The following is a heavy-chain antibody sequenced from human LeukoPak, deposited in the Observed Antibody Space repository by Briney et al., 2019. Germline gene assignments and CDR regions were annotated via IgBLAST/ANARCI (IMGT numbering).Heavy chain of an antibody. CDR2: IIPIFGTA. CDR3: ARDKAFGTKGDYFDY. J-gene: IGHJ4*02. CDR1: GGTFSSYA. D-gene: IGHD1-7*01. V-gene: IGHV1-69*13. Sequence: ASVKVSCKASGGTFSSYAISWVRQAPGQGLEWMGGIIPIFGTANYAQKFQGRVTITADESTSTAYMELSSLRSEGTAVYYCARDKAFGTKGDYFDYWGQGTLVTVSS.